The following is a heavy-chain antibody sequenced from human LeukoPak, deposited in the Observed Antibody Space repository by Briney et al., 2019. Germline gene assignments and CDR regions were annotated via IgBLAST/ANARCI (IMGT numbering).Heavy chain of an antibody. J-gene: IGHJ4*02. CDR1: GFTFSTYW. D-gene: IGHD4-17*01. CDR3: ARETYGDYFDY. V-gene: IGHV3-7*01. CDR2: IKQDGSER. Sequence: GGSLRLSCAASGFTFSTYWMSWVRQAPGKGLEWVANIKQDGSERYYVDSVKGRFTISRDNAKNSLYLQMNSLRAEDTAVYYCARETYGDYFDYWGQGTLVTVSS.